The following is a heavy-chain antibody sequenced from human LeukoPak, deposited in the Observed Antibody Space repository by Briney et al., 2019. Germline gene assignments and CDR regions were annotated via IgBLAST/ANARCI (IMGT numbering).Heavy chain of an antibody. V-gene: IGHV4-59*01. CDR2: IYYSGRT. CDR3: ARRGSAFDI. D-gene: IGHD2-15*01. J-gene: IGHJ3*02. CDR1: GGSISSGY. Sequence: SETLFLTCTVAGGSISSGYWSWVRQPTGKGLEWIWDIYYSGRTNYHPSPKSRVTISVDTSKNQFSLKLSSVTAADTAVYYWARRGSAFDIWGQGTMVTVSS.